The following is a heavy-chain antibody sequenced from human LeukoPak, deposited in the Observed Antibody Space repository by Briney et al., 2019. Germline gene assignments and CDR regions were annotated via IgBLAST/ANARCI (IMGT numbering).Heavy chain of an antibody. V-gene: IGHV4-61*08. Sequence: SETLSLTCTVSGGSISSGGYYWSWIRQPPGKGLEWIGYIYYSGSTNYNPSLKSRVTISVDTSKNQFSLKLSSVTAADTAVYYCARHYLYYGMDVWGQGTTVTVSS. CDR2: IYYSGST. D-gene: IGHD3-10*01. CDR3: ARHYLYYGMDV. J-gene: IGHJ6*02. CDR1: GGSISSGGYY.